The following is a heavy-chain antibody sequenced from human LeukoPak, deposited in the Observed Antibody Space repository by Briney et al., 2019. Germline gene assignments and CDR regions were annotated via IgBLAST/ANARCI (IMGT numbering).Heavy chain of an antibody. J-gene: IGHJ4*02. V-gene: IGHV1-46*01. CDR1: GYTFTSYY. CDR3: AITALGYCSSTSCHYYFDY. Sequence: GASVKVSCKASGYTFTSYYMHWVRQAPGQGLEWMGIINPSGGSTSYAQKFQGRVTMTRDTSTSTVYMELSSLRSEDTAVYYCAITALGYCSSTSCHYYFDYWGQGTLVTVSS. D-gene: IGHD2-2*01. CDR2: INPSGGST.